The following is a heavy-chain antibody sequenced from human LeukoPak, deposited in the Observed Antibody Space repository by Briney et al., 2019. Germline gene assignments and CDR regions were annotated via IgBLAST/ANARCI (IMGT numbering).Heavy chain of an antibody. D-gene: IGHD3-3*01. Sequence: SETLSLTCTVSGGSISSSSYYWGWIRQPPGKGLEWIGSIYYSGSTYYNPSLKSRVTISVDTSKNQFSLKLSSVTAADTAVYYCARHRYDFWSGPPDWFDYWGQGTLVTVSS. J-gene: IGHJ4*02. CDR1: GGSISSSSYY. CDR3: ARHRYDFWSGPPDWFDY. CDR2: IYYSGST. V-gene: IGHV4-39*01.